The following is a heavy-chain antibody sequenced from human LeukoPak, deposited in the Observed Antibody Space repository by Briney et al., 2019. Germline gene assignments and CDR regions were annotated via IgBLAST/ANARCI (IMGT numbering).Heavy chain of an antibody. D-gene: IGHD3-9*01. V-gene: IGHV4-59*01. J-gene: IGHJ4*02. CDR1: GGSISSYY. Sequence: PSETLSLTCTVSGGSISSYYWSWIRQPPGKGLEWIGYIYYSGSTNYNPSLKSRVTIPVDTSKNQFSLKLSSVTAADTAVYYCARTLRYLRDPFDYWGQGTLVTVSS. CDR3: ARTLRYLRDPFDY. CDR2: IYYSGST.